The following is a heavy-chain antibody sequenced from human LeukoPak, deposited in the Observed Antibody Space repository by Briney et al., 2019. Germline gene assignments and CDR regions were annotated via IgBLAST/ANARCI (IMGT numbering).Heavy chain of an antibody. Sequence: GGSLRLSCAASGFTFSNYGFHWVRQAPGKGLEWVAVIPYDGSNKYYADSVKGRFTISRDNSKNTLYLQMNTLRAEDTAVYYCAKYGYYDILTGSDYYYYGMDVWGQGTTVTVSS. V-gene: IGHV3-30*18. CDR3: AKYGYYDILTGSDYYYYGMDV. D-gene: IGHD3-9*01. J-gene: IGHJ6*02. CDR2: IPYDGSNK. CDR1: GFTFSNYG.